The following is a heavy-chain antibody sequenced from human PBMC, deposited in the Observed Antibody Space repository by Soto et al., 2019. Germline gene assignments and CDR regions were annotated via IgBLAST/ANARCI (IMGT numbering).Heavy chain of an antibody. J-gene: IGHJ3*02. D-gene: IGHD3-10*01. CDR2: INYSGST. Sequence: SETLSLTCTVSGGSISSGGYFWSWIRQHPGKGLEWTGDINYSGSTYSNPSLKSRVTISVDTSKNQFSLKLSSVTAADTAVYYCARDILLWFGELPPRAHDAFDIWGQGTMVTVSS. CDR1: GGSISSGGYF. CDR3: ARDILLWFGELPPRAHDAFDI. V-gene: IGHV4-31*03.